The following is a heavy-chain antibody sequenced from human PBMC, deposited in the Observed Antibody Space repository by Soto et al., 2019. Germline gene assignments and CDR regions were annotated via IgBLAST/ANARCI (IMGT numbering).Heavy chain of an antibody. D-gene: IGHD5-18*01. Sequence: QVQLVQSGTEVKKPGASVKVSCKASGYTFISYAISWVRQAPGQGLEWMGWINPYNGNTNYAQKLQGRVTMNTDTSTSTAYMELRSLISDDTAVYYCARDTAMALPDAWGQGTLVTVSS. V-gene: IGHV1-18*01. J-gene: IGHJ4*02. CDR2: INPYNGNT. CDR1: GYTFISYA. CDR3: ARDTAMALPDA.